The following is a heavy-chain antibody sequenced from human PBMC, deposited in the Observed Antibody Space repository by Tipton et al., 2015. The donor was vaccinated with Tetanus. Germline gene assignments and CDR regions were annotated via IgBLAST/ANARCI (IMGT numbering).Heavy chain of an antibody. D-gene: IGHD6-19*01. CDR3: AILPKHWLAPPGAP. Sequence: TLSLTCTVSGGSVSSGDHDWNWIRQPPGKGLEWVGYVHYRGRTNSSPSLKSRFTLSVDKSKNQVSLRLTSVTAADTAVYYCAILPKHWLAPPGAPWGQGILVIVSS. V-gene: IGHV4-61*08. CDR2: VHYRGRT. J-gene: IGHJ5*02. CDR1: GGSVSSGDHD.